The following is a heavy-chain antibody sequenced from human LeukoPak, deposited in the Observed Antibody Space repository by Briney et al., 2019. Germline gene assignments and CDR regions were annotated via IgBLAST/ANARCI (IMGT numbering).Heavy chain of an antibody. Sequence: SETLSLTCTVSGGSISSSSYYWGWIRQPPGKGLEWIRSIYYSGSTYYNPSLKSRVTISVDTSKNQFSLKLSSVTAADTAVYYCARQGHLYYFDYWGQGTLVTVSS. CDR1: GGSISSSSYY. CDR3: ARQGHLYYFDY. V-gene: IGHV4-39*01. J-gene: IGHJ4*02. CDR2: IYYSGST.